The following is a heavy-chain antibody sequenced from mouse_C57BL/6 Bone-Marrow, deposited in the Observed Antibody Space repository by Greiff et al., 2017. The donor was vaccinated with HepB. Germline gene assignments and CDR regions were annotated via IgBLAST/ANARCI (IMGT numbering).Heavy chain of an antibody. CDR1: GYTFTSYW. Sequence: QVQLQQPGAELVMPGASVKLSCKASGYTFTSYWMHWVKQRPGQGLEWIGEIDPSDSYTNYNQKFKGKATLTADKSSSTAYMELRSLTSEDSAVYFCARGHYGGYWGQGTTLTVSS. CDR2: IDPSDSYT. V-gene: IGHV1-69*01. J-gene: IGHJ2*01. CDR3: ARGHYGGY.